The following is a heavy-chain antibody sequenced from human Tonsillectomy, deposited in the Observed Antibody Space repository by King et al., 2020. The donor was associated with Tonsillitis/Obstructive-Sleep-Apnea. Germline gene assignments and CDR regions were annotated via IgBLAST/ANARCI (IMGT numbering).Heavy chain of an antibody. CDR1: GFTFSTDT. V-gene: IGHV3-48*02. D-gene: IGHD2/OR15-2a*01. CDR3: VRDNFWAFDV. J-gene: IGHJ3*01. CDR2: IRIITSTT. Sequence: VQLVEAGGGLVQPGGSLRLSCAASGFTFSTDTMNWVRQAPGKGLGVISNIRIITSTTYYADSVKGRFTISRDNAKNSLYLHMNSLRDEDTAVYYCVRDNFWAFDVWGQGTMVTVSS.